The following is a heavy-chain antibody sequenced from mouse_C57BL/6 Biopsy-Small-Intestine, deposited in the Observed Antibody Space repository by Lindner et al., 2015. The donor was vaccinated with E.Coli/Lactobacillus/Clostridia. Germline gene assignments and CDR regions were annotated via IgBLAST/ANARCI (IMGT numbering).Heavy chain of an antibody. V-gene: IGHV1-19*01. J-gene: IGHJ1*01. CDR1: GYRFTGHY. CDR2: INPSSGGR. CDR3: ARGAFAYRYFDF. Sequence: SVKVSCKTSGYRFTGHYMHWVRQAPGQGLEWMGWINPSSGGRSYAQKFRDRFTMTMDTSNTTVSMELNGLTSDDTAVYYCARGAFAYRYFDFWGRGTLVTVSS.